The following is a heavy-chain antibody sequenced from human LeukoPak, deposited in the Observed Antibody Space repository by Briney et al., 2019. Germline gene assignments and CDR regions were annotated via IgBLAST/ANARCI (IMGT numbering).Heavy chain of an antibody. V-gene: IGHV4-39*01. CDR1: GGSISSSGYY. J-gene: IGHJ4*02. Sequence: PSETLSLTCTVSGGSISSSGYYWGWIRQPPGKGLEWIGSIYYSGSTYYNPSLKSRVTISVDTSKNQFSLKLSSVTAADTAVYYCASAQQWLASHGYWGQGTLVTVSS. CDR3: ASAQQWLASHGY. D-gene: IGHD6-19*01. CDR2: IYYSGST.